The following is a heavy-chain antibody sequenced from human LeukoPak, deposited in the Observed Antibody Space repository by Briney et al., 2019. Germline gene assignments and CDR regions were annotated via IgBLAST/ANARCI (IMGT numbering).Heavy chain of an antibody. Sequence: ASVKVSCKASGGTFSSYAISWVRQAPGQGLEWMGRIISILGIANYAQKFQGRVTITADKSTSTAYMELSSLRSEDTAVYYCARRGEAMDPFDYWGQGTLVTVSS. J-gene: IGHJ4*02. CDR2: IISILGIA. V-gene: IGHV1-69*04. CDR1: GGTFSSYA. CDR3: ARRGEAMDPFDY. D-gene: IGHD5-18*01.